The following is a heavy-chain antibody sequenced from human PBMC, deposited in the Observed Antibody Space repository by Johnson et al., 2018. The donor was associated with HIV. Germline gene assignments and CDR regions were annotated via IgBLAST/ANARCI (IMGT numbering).Heavy chain of an antibody. V-gene: IGHV3-7*01. CDR3: ARELRGGHTDAFDI. D-gene: IGHD5-18*01. CDR2: IKQGGRET. CDR1: GFTFSSFW. J-gene: IGHJ3*02. Sequence: VQLVESGGGLVQPGGSLRLSCAASGFTFSSFWMSWVRQAPGQGLEWVANIKQGGRETYYVDSVKGRFSISRDNAKNSLYLKRNSLRAEDPAVSYCARELRGGHTDAFDIWGQGTMVTVSS.